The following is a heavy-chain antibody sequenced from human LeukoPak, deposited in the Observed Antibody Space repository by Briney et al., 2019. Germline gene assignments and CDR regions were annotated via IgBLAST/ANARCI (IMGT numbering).Heavy chain of an antibody. Sequence: GESLKISCKVSGYSFTSAWIAWVRQMPGKGLEWMGIIYPGDSDTKYSPSFQGHVTISADKSNSTAYLQWSSLKASDTAMYYCARTLRDCRGDCYWGRFDLWGRGTLVTVSS. V-gene: IGHV5-51*01. CDR2: IYPGDSDT. D-gene: IGHD2-21*02. CDR3: ARTLRDCRGDCYWGRFDL. CDR1: GYSFTSAW. J-gene: IGHJ5*02.